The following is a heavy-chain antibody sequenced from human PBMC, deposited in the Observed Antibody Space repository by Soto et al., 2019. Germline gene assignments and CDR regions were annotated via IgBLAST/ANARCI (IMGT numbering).Heavy chain of an antibody. CDR3: AYSDCSSTSCPAAFEI. CDR2: INPNSGGT. J-gene: IGHJ3*02. V-gene: IGHV1-2*02. Sequence: ASVKVSCKASGYTFTGYYMHWVRQAPGQGLEWMGWINPNSGGTNYAQKFQGRVTMTRDTSISTAYMELSRLRSDDTAVYYCAYSDCSSTSCPAAFEIWGQGTMVTVSS. D-gene: IGHD2-2*01. CDR1: GYTFTGYY.